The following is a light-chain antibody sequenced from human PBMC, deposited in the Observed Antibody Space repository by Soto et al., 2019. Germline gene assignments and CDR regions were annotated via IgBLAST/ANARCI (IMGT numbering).Light chain of an antibody. Sequence: IGMTQSPAPPSGSPGERATPSCRATQSVSTNLAWYQQKPGQAPRLLIYGASTRATGIPARFSGSGSGTEFTLTISSLQSEDFAVYYCQQYNYWPPLTFGGGTKVDIK. CDR2: GAS. V-gene: IGKV3-15*01. CDR1: QSVSTN. CDR3: QQYNYWPPLT. J-gene: IGKJ4*01.